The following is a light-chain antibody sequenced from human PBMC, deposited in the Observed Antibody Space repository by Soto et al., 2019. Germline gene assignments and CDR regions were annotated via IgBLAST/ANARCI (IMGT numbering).Light chain of an antibody. Sequence: QSVLTQPASLSGSPGQSITISCTGTSGDVGGYDFVSWYQHHLGRAPKLLIWDVSNRPSGVSYRFSASKSGNPASLTISWLQTEDEADYFRISYSNSRSLVFGTWTKLTVL. J-gene: IGLJ1*01. V-gene: IGLV2-14*03. CDR1: SGDVGGYDF. CDR3: ISYSNSRSLV. CDR2: DVS.